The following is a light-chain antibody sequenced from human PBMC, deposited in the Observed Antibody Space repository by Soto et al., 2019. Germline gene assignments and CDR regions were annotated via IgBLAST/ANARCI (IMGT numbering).Light chain of an antibody. V-gene: IGLV2-8*01. CDR3: SAYAGSNKL. Sequence: QSALTQPPSASGSPGQSVTISCTGTSSDVGAYNYVSWYQQHPGKAPKLIIYEVTKRPSGVPDRFSGSKSGNTASLTVSGLQAEDESYYYCSAYAGSNKLFGGGTKLTVL. CDR1: SSDVGAYNY. J-gene: IGLJ3*02. CDR2: EVT.